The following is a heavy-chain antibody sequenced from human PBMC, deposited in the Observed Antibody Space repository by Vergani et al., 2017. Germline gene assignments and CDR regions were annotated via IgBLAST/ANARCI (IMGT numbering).Heavy chain of an antibody. CDR2: IWYDGSNK. J-gene: IGHJ4*02. CDR3: VRGLDYYDSSGYGYFDY. D-gene: IGHD3-22*01. Sequence: QVQLVESGGGVVQPGRSLRLSCAASGFTFSSYGMHWVRQAPGKGLEWVAVIWYDGSNKYYADSVKSRFTISRDNSKNTLYLQMNSLRAEDTAVYYCVRGLDYYDSSGYGYFDYWGQGTLVTVSS. V-gene: IGHV3-33*01. CDR1: GFTFSSYG.